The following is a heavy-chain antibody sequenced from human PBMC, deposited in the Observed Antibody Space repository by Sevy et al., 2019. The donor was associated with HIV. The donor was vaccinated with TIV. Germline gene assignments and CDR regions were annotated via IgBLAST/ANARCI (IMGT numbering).Heavy chain of an antibody. V-gene: IGHV4-61*01. CDR2: VFYFGNT. J-gene: IGHJ6*02. D-gene: IGHD3-9*01. CDR1: GASVSSANDY. Sequence: SETLSLTCSVSGASVSSANDYWSWIRQPPGKGLEWIGYVFYFGNTNYNPSLKSRATISLDTSKKQFSLKLTSVTAADTAIYYCARDQYYDILTGLYAMDVWGQGTTVTASS. CDR3: ARDQYYDILTGLYAMDV.